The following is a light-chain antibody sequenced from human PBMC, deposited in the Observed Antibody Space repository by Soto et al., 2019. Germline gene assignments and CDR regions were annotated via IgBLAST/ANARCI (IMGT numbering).Light chain of an antibody. CDR1: SSDVGGYNY. CDR3: TSFAGSSTSWV. Sequence: QSALTQPASVSGSPGQSITISCTGTSSDVGGYNYVSWYQQHPGKAPKVIIYEVSNRPSGVSTRFSGSKSGNTASLTISGLQAEDEADYYCTSFAGSSTSWVFGGGTKVTVL. V-gene: IGLV2-14*01. J-gene: IGLJ3*02. CDR2: EVS.